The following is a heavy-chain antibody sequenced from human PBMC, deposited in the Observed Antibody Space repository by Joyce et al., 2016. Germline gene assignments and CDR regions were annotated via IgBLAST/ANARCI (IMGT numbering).Heavy chain of an antibody. D-gene: IGHD3-22*01. J-gene: IGHJ2*01. Sequence: QLVESGGGLVQPGGSLQLSCAASGFTFSDSAVYWVRQASGKGLEWFGRIRSKAYNYATAYGASVKGRFIISRDDSKNTAYLQMNSLKTEDTAMYFCTRYYDNRCDLWGRGTLVTVSS. CDR1: GFTFSDSA. V-gene: IGHV3-73*02. CDR3: TRYYDNRCDL. CDR2: IRSKAYNYAT.